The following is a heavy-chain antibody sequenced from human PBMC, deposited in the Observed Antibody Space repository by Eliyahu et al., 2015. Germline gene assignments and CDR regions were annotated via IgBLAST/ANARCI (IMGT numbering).Heavy chain of an antibody. J-gene: IGHJ4*02. CDR2: IYYSGST. Sequence: QLQLQESGPGLVKPSETLSLTCXVSGGSISSSSYYXGWIRQPPGKGLEXIRSIYYSGSTXXNPSLKSRVTISVDTSKNQFSLKLSSVTAADTAVYYCATTAWPDYYDSSGYYLVPAYWGQGTLVTVSS. CDR1: GGSISSSSYY. CDR3: ATTAWPDYYDSSGYYLVPAY. D-gene: IGHD3-22*01. V-gene: IGHV4-39*01.